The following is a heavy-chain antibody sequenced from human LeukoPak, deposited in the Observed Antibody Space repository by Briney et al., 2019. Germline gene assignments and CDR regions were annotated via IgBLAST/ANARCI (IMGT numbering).Heavy chain of an antibody. V-gene: IGHV4-38-2*02. J-gene: IGHJ4*02. D-gene: IGHD6-19*01. CDR3: ARGLDSSGWYQDY. Sequence: NPSETLSLTCTVSGYSISSGYYWGWIRQPPGKGLEWIGSIYHSGSTYYNPSLKSRVTISVDTSKNQFSLKLSSVTAADTAVYYCARGLDSSGWYQDYWGQGTLVTVSS. CDR1: GYSISSGYY. CDR2: IYHSGST.